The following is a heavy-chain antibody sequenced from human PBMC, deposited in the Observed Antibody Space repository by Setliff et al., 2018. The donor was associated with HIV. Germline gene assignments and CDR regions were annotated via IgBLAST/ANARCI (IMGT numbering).Heavy chain of an antibody. J-gene: IGHJ4*02. V-gene: IGHV4-61*01. CDR2: LYYNGNT. CDR3: ATGIDNFWSGYVN. D-gene: IGHD3-3*01. Sequence: SETLSLTCTVSGDFFSSDYYWSWIRLPPGKGLEWIGTLYYNGNTNSNPSLKSRVTISGDTSKNLFSLKLTSVTPADTAVYYCATGIDNFWSGYVNWGQGTQVTVSS. CDR1: GDFFSSDYY.